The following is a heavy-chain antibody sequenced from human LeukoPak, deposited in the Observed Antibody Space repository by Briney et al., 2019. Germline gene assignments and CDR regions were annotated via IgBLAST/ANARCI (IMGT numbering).Heavy chain of an antibody. CDR2: INPNSGGT. D-gene: IGHD3-3*01. V-gene: IGHV1-2*02. J-gene: IGHJ3*02. Sequence: GASVKVSCKASGYTFTGYYMHWVRQAPGQGLEWMGWINPNSGGTNYAQKFQGRVTMTRDPSISTAYMELSRLRSDDTAVYYCASLHMGITIFGVVSSRENAFDIWGQGTMVTVSS. CDR1: GYTFTGYY. CDR3: ASLHMGITIFGVVSSRENAFDI.